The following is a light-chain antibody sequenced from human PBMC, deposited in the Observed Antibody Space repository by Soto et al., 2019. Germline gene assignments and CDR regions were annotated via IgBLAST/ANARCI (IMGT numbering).Light chain of an antibody. CDR1: SGNIASNY. J-gene: IGLJ2*01. CDR2: EDN. Sequence: NFMLTQPHSVSESPGKTVTISCTRSSGNIASNYVQWYQQRPGSAPTTVIYEDNQRPSGVPDRFSGSIDSSSNSAALTISGLRTEDEADYYCQSYDASNQVFGGGTQLTV. CDR3: QSYDASNQV. V-gene: IGLV6-57*03.